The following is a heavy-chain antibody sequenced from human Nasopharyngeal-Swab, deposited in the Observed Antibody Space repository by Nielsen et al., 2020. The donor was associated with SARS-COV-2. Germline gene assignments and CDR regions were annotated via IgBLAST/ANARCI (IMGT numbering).Heavy chain of an antibody. Sequence: SETLSLTCTVSGGSVGSGSYYWSWIRQPPGKGLEWIGYIYYSGSTNYNPSLKSRVTISVDTSKNQFSLKLSSVTAAGTAVYYCARDHYGSGSPSMDVWGQGTTVTVSS. CDR2: IYYSGST. D-gene: IGHD3-10*01. CDR3: ARDHYGSGSPSMDV. J-gene: IGHJ6*02. CDR1: GGSVGSGSYY. V-gene: IGHV4-61*01.